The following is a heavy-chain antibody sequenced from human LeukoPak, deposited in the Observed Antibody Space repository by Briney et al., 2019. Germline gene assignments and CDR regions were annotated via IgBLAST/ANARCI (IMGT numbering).Heavy chain of an antibody. J-gene: IGHJ4*02. Sequence: SETLSLTCAVYGGSFSGYYWSWIRQPPGKGMEWIGEINHSGSTNYNPSLKSRVTISVDTSKKQFSLKLSSVTAADTAVYYCVTYYFDSSGPKKNYWGQGTLVTVSS. CDR3: VTYYFDSSGPKKNY. CDR1: GGSFSGYY. D-gene: IGHD3-22*01. CDR2: INHSGST. V-gene: IGHV4-34*01.